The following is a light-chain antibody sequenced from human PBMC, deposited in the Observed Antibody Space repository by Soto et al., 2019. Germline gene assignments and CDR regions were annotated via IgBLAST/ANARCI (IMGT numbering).Light chain of an antibody. CDR2: ETN. J-gene: IGLJ1*01. CDR1: RSSIGDNY. Sequence: QSVLTQPPSMSAAPGQKVTISSSGSRSSIGDNYVSWYQHLPGTAPKLLIYETNKRPSGIPDRFSGSKSGTSATLGITGLQTGDEADYYCGTWDSSLSADVFGTGTKVTVL. CDR3: GTWDSSLSADV. V-gene: IGLV1-51*02.